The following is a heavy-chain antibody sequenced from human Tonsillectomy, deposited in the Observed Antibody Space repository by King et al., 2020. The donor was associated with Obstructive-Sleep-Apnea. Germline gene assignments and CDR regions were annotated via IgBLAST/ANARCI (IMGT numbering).Heavy chain of an antibody. J-gene: IGHJ6*02. CDR1: GGTFSSYA. V-gene: IGHV1-69*12. D-gene: IGHD3-9*01. CDR2: IIPIFGTA. CDR3: ARNFDWDYYYAMDV. Sequence: QLVQSGAEVKKPGSSVKVSCKTSGGTFSSYAISWVRQAPGQGLEWMGGIIPIFGTANYAQKFQGRVPIIADESTSTAYMELSSLRSEDTAVYDCARNFDWDYYYAMDVWGQGTTVTVSS.